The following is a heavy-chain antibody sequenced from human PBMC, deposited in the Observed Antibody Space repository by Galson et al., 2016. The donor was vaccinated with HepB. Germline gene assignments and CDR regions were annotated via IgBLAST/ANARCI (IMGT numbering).Heavy chain of an antibody. CDR1: GGTFTTYP. V-gene: IGHV1-69*13. CDR2: IIPLFGTS. J-gene: IGHJ6*02. D-gene: IGHD1/OR15-1a*01. CDR3: ASDETTDHASTDDGMDV. Sequence: SVKVSCKASGGTFTTYPISWVRQAPGQGLEWMGGIIPLFGTSNYAQKFQGRVTITADASTSTAYLELRSLRPDDTAVYYCASDETTDHASTDDGMDVWGQGTTVTVSS.